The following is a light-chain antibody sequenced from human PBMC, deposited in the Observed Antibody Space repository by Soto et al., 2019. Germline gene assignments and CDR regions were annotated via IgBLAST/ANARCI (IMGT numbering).Light chain of an antibody. Sequence: IQLTQSPSSLSASVGDTVTISCRASQTIDNYLAWYQQYPGRAPKLLIYLASTLQSRVPSRFSGSGSGTDFKLSISSLQPEDFATYYCQQLDSYPPWTFGQGTRVEIK. CDR3: QQLDSYPPWT. V-gene: IGKV1-9*01. CDR1: QTIDNY. J-gene: IGKJ1*01. CDR2: LAS.